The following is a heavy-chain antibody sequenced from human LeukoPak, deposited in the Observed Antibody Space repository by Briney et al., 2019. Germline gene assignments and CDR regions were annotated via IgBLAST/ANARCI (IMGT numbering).Heavy chain of an antibody. CDR3: AKDLSWNQIDY. J-gene: IGHJ4*02. CDR1: GFTFRTSW. V-gene: IGHV3-74*01. D-gene: IGHD1-1*01. Sequence: PGGSLRLSCAASGFTFRTSWMHWVRQAPGKGLVWVSRIDTDGSRTTYADSVKGRFTISRDNAKNTLYLQMDSLRAEDTALYYCAKDLSWNQIDYWGQGTLVTVSS. CDR2: IDTDGSRT.